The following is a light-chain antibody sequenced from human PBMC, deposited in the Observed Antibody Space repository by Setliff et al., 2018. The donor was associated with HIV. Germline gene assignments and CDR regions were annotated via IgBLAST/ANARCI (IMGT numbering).Light chain of an antibody. CDR1: SSDVGLYNF. CDR3: SSFRTSRKFV. J-gene: IGLJ1*01. CDR2: DVT. V-gene: IGLV2-14*01. Sequence: QSALTQPASVSGSPGQSITISCTGTSSDVGLYNFVSWYQQHPGKVPKLTIYDVTNRPSGISHRFSGAKSGNTASLTISGLQADDEADYYCSSFRTSRKFVFGTGTKVT.